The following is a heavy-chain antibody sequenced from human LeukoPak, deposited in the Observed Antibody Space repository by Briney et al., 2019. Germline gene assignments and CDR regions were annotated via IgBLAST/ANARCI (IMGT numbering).Heavy chain of an antibody. J-gene: IGHJ4*02. CDR1: GFAVSTNY. CDR3: AKGAVYGYDFWSGYSHYFDY. CDR2: IYSDGST. D-gene: IGHD3-3*01. V-gene: IGHV3-66*02. Sequence: GGSLRLSCAASGFAVSTNYLSWVRQAPGKGLEWVSVIYSDGSTYYTDSVKGRFTISRDNSKNTLYLQMNSLRPEDTAVYYCAKGAVYGYDFWSGYSHYFDYWGQGTLVTVSS.